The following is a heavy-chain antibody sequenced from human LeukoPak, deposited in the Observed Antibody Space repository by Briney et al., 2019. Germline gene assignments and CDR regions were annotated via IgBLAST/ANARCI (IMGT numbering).Heavy chain of an antibody. D-gene: IGHD2/OR15-2a*01. J-gene: IGHJ4*02. Sequence: SETLPLTCTVSGGSTSTGTYVWDWIRQPPGKGLEWIESGHYGGSTCYIPSLKGRITISLDASKNQFSLSLGSVTAADTAVYYCASRKSTHGDYWGQGALVTVSS. CDR1: GGSTSTGTYV. V-gene: IGHV4-39*07. CDR2: GHYGGST. CDR3: ASRKSTHGDY.